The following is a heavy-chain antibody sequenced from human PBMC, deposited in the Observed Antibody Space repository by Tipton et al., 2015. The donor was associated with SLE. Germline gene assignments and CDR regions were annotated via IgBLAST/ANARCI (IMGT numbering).Heavy chain of an antibody. Sequence: SLRLSRAASGFTVSSNYMSWVRQAPGKGLEWVSVIYSGGSTYYADSVKGRFTISRDNSKNTLYLQMNSLRAEDTAVYYCARTPLVATTRGWFDPWGQGTLVTVSS. CDR1: GFTVSSNY. D-gene: IGHD5-12*01. CDR2: IYSGGST. V-gene: IGHV3-53*05. J-gene: IGHJ5*02. CDR3: ARTPLVATTRGWFDP.